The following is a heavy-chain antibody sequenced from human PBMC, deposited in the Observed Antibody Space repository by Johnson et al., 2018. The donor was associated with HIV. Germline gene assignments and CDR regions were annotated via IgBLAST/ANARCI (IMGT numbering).Heavy chain of an antibody. D-gene: IGHD5-18*01. V-gene: IGHV3-30-3*01. Sequence: QVQLVESGGGVVQPGKSLRLSCAASEFTFSTYTVHWVRQAPGKGLEWVAVIAYDGSNRYYADSVKGRFTISRDNSKNTLYLQMNSLRTEDTAMYYCARLPSGYSRDDFDIWGQGTMVTVSS. CDR1: EFTFSTYT. J-gene: IGHJ3*02. CDR2: IAYDGSNR. CDR3: ARLPSGYSRDDFDI.